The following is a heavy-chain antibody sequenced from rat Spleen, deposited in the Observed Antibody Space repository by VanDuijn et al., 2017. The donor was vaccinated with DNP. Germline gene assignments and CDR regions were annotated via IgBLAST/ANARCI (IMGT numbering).Heavy chain of an antibody. J-gene: IGHJ2*01. Sequence: EVQLVESGGGLVQPERSLKISCVASEFTFSRSDVAWVRQAPTRGLEWVASISPSGRSSYYRDSVKGRFTISRDNAKSTLNLQMDSLRSEDTATYYCTTDWEAGITGNFDYWGQGVMVTVSS. CDR2: ISPSGRSS. D-gene: IGHD1-4*01. CDR1: EFTFSRSD. V-gene: IGHV5-19*01. CDR3: TTDWEAGITGNFDY.